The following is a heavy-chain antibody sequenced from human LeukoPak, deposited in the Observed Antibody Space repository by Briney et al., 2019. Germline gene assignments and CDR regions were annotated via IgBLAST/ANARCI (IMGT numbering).Heavy chain of an antibody. CDR3: ARDLLAGQFDY. CDR1: GFTFSSYG. Sequence: GGSLRPSCAASGFTFSSYGMHWVRQAPGKGLEWVAVIWYDGSNKYYADSVKGRFTISRDNSKNTLYLQMNSLRAEDTAVYYCARDLLAGQFDYWGQGTLVTVSS. CDR2: IWYDGSNK. D-gene: IGHD3-9*01. J-gene: IGHJ4*02. V-gene: IGHV3-33*01.